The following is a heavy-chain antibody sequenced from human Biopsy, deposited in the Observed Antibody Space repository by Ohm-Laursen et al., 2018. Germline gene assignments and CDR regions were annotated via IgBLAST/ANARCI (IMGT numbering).Heavy chain of an antibody. J-gene: IGHJ5*02. V-gene: IGHV1-8*01. CDR2: LNPVSGNS. D-gene: IGHD1-7*01. Sequence: GASVKVSCNASGYTFTSYDITWVRQASGQGPEWIGWLNPVSGNSNFGQKFRGRVTVTSDTSISTAYMELSGLTSDDTATYYCGRAVRNQLLTDPRGQGTLVTVTS. CDR1: GYTFTSYD. CDR3: GRAVRNQLLTDP.